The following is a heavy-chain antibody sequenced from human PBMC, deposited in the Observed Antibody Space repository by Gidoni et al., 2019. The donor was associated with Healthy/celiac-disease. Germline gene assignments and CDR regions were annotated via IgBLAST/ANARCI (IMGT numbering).Heavy chain of an antibody. Sequence: EVQLLESGGGLVQPGGSLRLSCAASGFTFSSYAMSWVRQAPGKGLEWVSAISGSGGSTYYADSVKGRFTISRDNSKNTLYLQMNSLRAEDTAVYYCAKDPPLWSYGCRTHPCTGDYWGQGTLVTVSS. V-gene: IGHV3-23*01. CDR1: GFTFSSYA. J-gene: IGHJ4*02. CDR2: ISGSGGST. D-gene: IGHD1-26*01. CDR3: AKDPPLWSYGCRTHPCTGDY.